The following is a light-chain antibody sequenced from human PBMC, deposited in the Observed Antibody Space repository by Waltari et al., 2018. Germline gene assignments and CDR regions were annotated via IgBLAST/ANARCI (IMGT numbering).Light chain of an antibody. CDR1: QGVGKY. Sequence: EIVLTQSSGTLSLSPGERATLSCRASQGVGKYVAWYEQRPGQAPRLLLYHASIRATGIPDRFSGSGYGTDFSLTISRLEPEDFAVYYCQKYDFLPATFGQGTTVEIK. CDR2: HAS. J-gene: IGKJ1*01. CDR3: QKYDFLPAT. V-gene: IGKV3-20*01.